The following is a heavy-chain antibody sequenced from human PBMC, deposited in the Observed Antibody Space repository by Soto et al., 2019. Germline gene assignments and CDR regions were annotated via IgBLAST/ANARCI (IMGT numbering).Heavy chain of an antibody. CDR3: ARVIDGVVPAAIRD. D-gene: IGHD2-2*02. CDR1: GFTFSSYS. J-gene: IGHJ4*02. Sequence: EVQLVESGGGLVKPGGSLRLSCAASGFTFSSYSMNWVRQAPGKGLEWVSSISSSSSYIYYADSVKGRFTISRDNAKNSLYLQMNSLSAEERAGYYCARVIDGVVPAAIRDWGRGTLVTVSS. V-gene: IGHV3-21*01. CDR2: ISSSSSYI.